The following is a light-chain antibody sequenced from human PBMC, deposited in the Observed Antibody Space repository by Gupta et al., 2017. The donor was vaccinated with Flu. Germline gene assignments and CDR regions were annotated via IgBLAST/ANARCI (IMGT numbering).Light chain of an antibody. CDR1: SSDIGAGYD. Sequence: QSVLTQPPSVSGAPGQRLTIACTGSSSDIGAGYDVHWYQQLPGTATNLLIYGNNNRPSGVPDRFAGYKSGTSASPAITGLPAEDEADYYCQSYDSSMRGSVFGGGTKLTVL. CDR2: GNN. V-gene: IGLV1-40*01. CDR3: QSYDSSMRGSV. J-gene: IGLJ3*02.